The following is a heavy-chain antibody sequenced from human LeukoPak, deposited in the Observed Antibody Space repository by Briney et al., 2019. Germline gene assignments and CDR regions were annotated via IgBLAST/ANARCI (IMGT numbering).Heavy chain of an antibody. CDR1: GFTFSSDS. V-gene: IGHV3-48*01. CDR3: ARDSEDSGSYYTEDAFDI. CDR2: ISSSSSTI. J-gene: IGHJ3*02. D-gene: IGHD1-26*01. Sequence: PGGSLRLSCAASGFTFSSDSMNWVRQAPGKGLEWVSYISSSSSTIYYADSVKGRFTISRDNAKNSLYLQMNSLRAEDTAVYYCARDSEDSGSYYTEDAFDIWGRGTMVTVSS.